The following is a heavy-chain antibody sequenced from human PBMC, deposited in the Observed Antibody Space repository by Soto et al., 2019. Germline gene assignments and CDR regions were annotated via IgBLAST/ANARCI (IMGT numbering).Heavy chain of an antibody. Sequence: GGSLRLSCAASGFTFDGYAMHWVRQAPGKGLEWVSGISWNSGSIGYADSVKGRFTISRDNAKNSLYLQMNSLRAEDTALYYCAKDMGAVAGQAFDYWGQGTLVTVSS. V-gene: IGHV3-9*01. CDR2: ISWNSGSI. CDR3: AKDMGAVAGQAFDY. D-gene: IGHD6-19*01. J-gene: IGHJ4*02. CDR1: GFTFDGYA.